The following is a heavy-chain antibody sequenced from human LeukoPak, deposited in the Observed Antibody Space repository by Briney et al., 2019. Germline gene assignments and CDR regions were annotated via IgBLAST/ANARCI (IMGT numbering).Heavy chain of an antibody. J-gene: IGHJ4*02. Sequence: SETLSLTCAVSAASISNYYWSWVRQAPGKGLEWIGYISTSGSTNYNPSLKSRVSISLDTSKNRFSLNLNFVTAADTAVYYCARRVTGYFFDYWGQGTLVTVSS. CDR2: ISTSGST. CDR3: ARRVTGYFFDY. V-gene: IGHV4-4*09. CDR1: AASISNYY. D-gene: IGHD1-14*01.